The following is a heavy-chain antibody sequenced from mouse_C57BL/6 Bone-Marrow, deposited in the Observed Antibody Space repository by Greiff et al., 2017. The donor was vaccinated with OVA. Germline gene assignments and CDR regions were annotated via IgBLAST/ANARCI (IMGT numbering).Heavy chain of an antibody. CDR1: GFTFSSYG. CDR3: ARPAYDYDSYYFDY. Sequence: EVKVVESGGDLVKPGGSLKLSCAASGFTFSSYGMSWVRQTPDTRLEWVATISSGGSYTYYPDSVKGRFTISRDNAKNTLYLQMSSLKSEDTAMYYCARPAYDYDSYYFDYWGQGTTLTVSS. J-gene: IGHJ2*01. V-gene: IGHV5-6*01. CDR2: ISSGGSYT. D-gene: IGHD2-4*01.